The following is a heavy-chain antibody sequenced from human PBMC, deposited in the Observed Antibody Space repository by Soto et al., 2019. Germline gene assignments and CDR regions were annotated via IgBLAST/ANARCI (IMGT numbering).Heavy chain of an antibody. V-gene: IGHV1-8*01. J-gene: IGHJ5*02. Sequence: QVQLVQSGAEVRKPGASVKVSCKASGYTFTTYDINWVRQATGQGLEWMGWINPNSGNTGYAQKFQGGATITGDASISTAYRGLSTLTSEDTAVYYCVRRGPEGGAPWGQGTLVPVPP. CDR2: INPNSGNT. D-gene: IGHD3-10*01. CDR1: GYTFTTYD. CDR3: VRRGPEGGAP.